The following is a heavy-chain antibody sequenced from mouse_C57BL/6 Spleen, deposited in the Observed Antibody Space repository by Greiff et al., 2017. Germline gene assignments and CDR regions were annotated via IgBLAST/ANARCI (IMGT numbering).Heavy chain of an antibody. J-gene: IGHJ2*01. CDR1: GYTFTSYW. CDR2: IDPSDSYT. CDR3: AREPDDY. Sequence: VQLQQPGAELVKPGASVKLSCKASGYTFTSYWMQWVKQRPGQGLEWIGEIDPSDSYTNYNQKFKGKATLTVDTSSSTAYMQLSSLTSEDSAVYYCAREPDDYWGQGTTLTVSS. V-gene: IGHV1-50*01.